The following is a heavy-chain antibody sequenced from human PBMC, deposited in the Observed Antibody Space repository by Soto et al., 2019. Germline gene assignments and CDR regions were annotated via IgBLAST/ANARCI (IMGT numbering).Heavy chain of an antibody. CDR1: GFTVSSNY. D-gene: IGHD4-17*01. J-gene: IGHJ4*02. V-gene: IGHV3-66*01. CDR2: IYSGGST. CDR3: ARDQTSLTIFDY. Sequence: PGGSLRLSCAASGFTVSSNYMSWVRQAPGKGLEWVSVIYSGGSTYYADSVKGRFTISRDNSKNTLYLQMNSLRAEDTAVYYCARDQTSLTIFDYWGQGTQVTVSS.